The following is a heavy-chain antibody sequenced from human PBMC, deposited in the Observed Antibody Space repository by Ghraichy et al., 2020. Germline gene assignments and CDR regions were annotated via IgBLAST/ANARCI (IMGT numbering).Heavy chain of an antibody. CDR2: FSGSGGST. D-gene: IGHD3-3*01. V-gene: IGHV3-23*01. J-gene: IGHJ4*02. CDR3: AKGSLEWGFDY. CDR1: GFTFSSYA. Sequence: GGSLRLSCAASGFTFSSYAMSWVRQAPGKGLEWVSGFSGSGGSTYYADSVKGRFTISRDNSKNTMFMQLKSLRAEETAVYYCAKGSLEWGFDYWGQGTRHRLL.